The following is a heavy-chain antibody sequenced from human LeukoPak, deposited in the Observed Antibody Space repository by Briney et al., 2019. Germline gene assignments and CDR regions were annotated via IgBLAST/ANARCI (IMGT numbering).Heavy chain of an antibody. D-gene: IGHD3-22*01. CDR2: INPNSGGT. J-gene: IGHJ6*03. V-gene: IGHV1-2*02. Sequence: GASVKVSCKASGYTFTGYYMHWVRQAPGQGLEWMGWINPNSGGTNYAQKFQGRVTMTRDTSISTAYMELSRLRSDDTAVYYCARRGHDSSGYYLPYYYYYYMDVWGKGTTVTVSS. CDR3: ARRGHDSSGYYLPYYYYYYMDV. CDR1: GYTFTGYY.